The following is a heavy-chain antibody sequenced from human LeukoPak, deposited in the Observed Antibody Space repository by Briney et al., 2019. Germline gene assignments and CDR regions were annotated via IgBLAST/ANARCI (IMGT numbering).Heavy chain of an antibody. CDR3: ARGRMVRYPRPYYFDY. V-gene: IGHV4-34*01. CDR2: INHSGST. CDR1: GGSFSGYY. J-gene: IGHJ4*02. D-gene: IGHD3-10*01. Sequence: PSETLSLTCAVYGGSFSGYYWSWIRQPPGKGLEWIGEINHSGSTNYNPSLKSRVTISVDTSKNQFSLKLSSVTAADTAVYYCARGRMVRYPRPYYFDYWGQGTLVTVSS.